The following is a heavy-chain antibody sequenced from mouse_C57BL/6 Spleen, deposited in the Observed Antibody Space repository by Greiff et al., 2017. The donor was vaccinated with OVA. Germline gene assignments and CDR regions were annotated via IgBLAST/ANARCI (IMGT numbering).Heavy chain of an antibody. D-gene: IGHD1-1*01. CDR2: IYPSDSET. V-gene: IGHV1-61*01. CDR1: GYTFTSYW. CDR3: ARYHYYGSSYYFDY. Sequence: QVQLQQPEAELVRPGSSVKLSCKASGYTFTSYWMDWVKQRPGQGLEWIGNIYPSDSETHYNQKFKDKATLTVDKSSSTAYMQLSSLTSEDSAVYYCARYHYYGSSYYFDYWGQGTTLTVSS. J-gene: IGHJ2*01.